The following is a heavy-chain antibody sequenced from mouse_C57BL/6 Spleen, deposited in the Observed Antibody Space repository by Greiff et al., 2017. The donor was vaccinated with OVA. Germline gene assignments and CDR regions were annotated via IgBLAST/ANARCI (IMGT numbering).Heavy chain of an antibody. D-gene: IGHD2-4*01. J-gene: IGHJ3*01. V-gene: IGHV1-54*01. CDR3: ARDGGYDYSEAWFAY. CDR1: GYAFTNYL. Sequence: QVQLQQSGAELVRPGTSVKVSCKASGYAFTNYLIEWVKQRPGQGLEWIGVINPGSGGTNYNEKFKGKATLTADKSSSTAYMQLRSLTSEDSAVXVCARDGGYDYSEAWFAYWGQGTLVTVSA. CDR2: INPGSGGT.